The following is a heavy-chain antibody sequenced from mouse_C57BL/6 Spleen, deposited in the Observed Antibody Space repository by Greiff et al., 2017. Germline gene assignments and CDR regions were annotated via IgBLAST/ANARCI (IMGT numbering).Heavy chain of an antibody. CDR2: IYPGDGDT. CDR3: AAYYSNYGRAYYAMDY. CDR1: GYAFSSYW. J-gene: IGHJ4*01. V-gene: IGHV1-80*01. Sequence: VQLQQSGAELVKPGASVKISCKASGYAFSSYWMNWVKQRPGKGLEWIGQIYPGDGDTNYNGKFKGKATLTADKSSSTAYMQLSSLTSEDSAVYFCAAYYSNYGRAYYAMDYWGQGTSVTVSS. D-gene: IGHD2-5*01.